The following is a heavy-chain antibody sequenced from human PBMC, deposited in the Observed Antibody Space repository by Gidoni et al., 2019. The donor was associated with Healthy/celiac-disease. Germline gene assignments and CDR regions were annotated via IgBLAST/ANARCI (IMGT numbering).Heavy chain of an antibody. J-gene: IGHJ4*02. D-gene: IGHD4-4*01. V-gene: IGHV1-18*01. CDR1: GYTFTSYG. Sequence: QVQLVQSGAEVMKPGASVKVSCKASGYTFTSYGISWVRQAPGQGLEWMGWISAYNGNTNYAQKLQGRVTMTTDTSTSTAYMELRSLRSDDTAVYYCARDLDTVTTSGTRFDYWGQGTLVTVSS. CDR3: ARDLDTVTTSGTRFDY. CDR2: ISAYNGNT.